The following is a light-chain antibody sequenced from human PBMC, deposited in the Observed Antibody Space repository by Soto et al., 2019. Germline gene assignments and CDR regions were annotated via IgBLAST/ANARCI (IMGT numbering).Light chain of an antibody. J-gene: IGKJ1*01. CDR3: QQYTTYPWT. CDR1: QSISRW. V-gene: IGKV1-5*01. Sequence: DIQMTQSPSTLSASVGDRVTITCRARQSISRWLAWYQQKPGRAPKVLIFDASSLESGVPSRFSGSGSATEFTLTISSLQPDDFATYYCQQYTTYPWTFGQGTKVEIK. CDR2: DAS.